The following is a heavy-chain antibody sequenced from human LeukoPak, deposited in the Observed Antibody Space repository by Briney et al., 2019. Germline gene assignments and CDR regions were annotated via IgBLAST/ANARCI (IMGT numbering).Heavy chain of an antibody. Sequence: GSLRLSCAASGLTFTSYAMGWVRQAPGKGLEWVSSVSGSGDGTYYADSVKGRFTISRDKPKKTLDLHMDSLRAEDTAVYYCAKERLGGNYGDYAVDYWGQGTMVTVSS. V-gene: IGHV3-23*01. D-gene: IGHD4-17*01. J-gene: IGHJ4*02. CDR1: GLTFTSYA. CDR3: AKERLGGNYGDYAVDY. CDR2: VSGSGDGT.